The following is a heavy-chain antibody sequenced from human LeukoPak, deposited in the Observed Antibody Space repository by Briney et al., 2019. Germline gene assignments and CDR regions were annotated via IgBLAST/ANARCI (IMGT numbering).Heavy chain of an antibody. Sequence: ASVKVSCKAPGYTFTSYYMHWVRQAPGQGLEWMGIINPSGGSTSYAQKFQGRVTMTRDTSTSTVYMELSSLRSEDTAVYYCAREGRYIVAYDAFDIWGQGTMVTVSS. CDR1: GYTFTSYY. D-gene: IGHD5-12*01. V-gene: IGHV1-46*01. CDR3: AREGRYIVAYDAFDI. CDR2: INPSGGST. J-gene: IGHJ3*02.